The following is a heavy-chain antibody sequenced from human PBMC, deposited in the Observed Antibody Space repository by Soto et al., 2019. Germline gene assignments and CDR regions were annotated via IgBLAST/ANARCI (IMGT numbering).Heavy chain of an antibody. D-gene: IGHD2-21*01. V-gene: IGHV4-31*03. CDR2: ISYSGST. Sequence: TVSCGNIRSGGYYWSWIRKHPGTGLEWIGHISYSGSTYYNTSLKSRVTISVDTSRNQFSLIVYSVTAADKAVYYSARALLHWVQGTLVTVSS. CDR1: CGNIRSGGYY. CDR3: ARALLH. J-gene: IGHJ4*01.